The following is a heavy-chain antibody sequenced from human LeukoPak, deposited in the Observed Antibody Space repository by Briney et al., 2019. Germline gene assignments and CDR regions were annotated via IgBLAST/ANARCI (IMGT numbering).Heavy chain of an antibody. D-gene: IGHD6-13*01. V-gene: IGHV4-39*07. J-gene: IGHJ4*02. CDR2: VYYSGTT. CDR1: GGSISSSGYY. CDR3: TREYSSSRYGY. Sequence: SETLSLTCSVSGGSISSSGYYWGWIRQPPGKGLEWIGSVYYSGTTYYNPSLKNRVTISVDTSKNQFSLRLSSVTAADTAVYYCTREYSSSRYGYWGQGTLVSVSS.